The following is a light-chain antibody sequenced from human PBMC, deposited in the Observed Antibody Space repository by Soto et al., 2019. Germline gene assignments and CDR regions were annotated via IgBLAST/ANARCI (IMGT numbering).Light chain of an antibody. Sequence: EIVFTQSPGTLSLSPGERATLSCRASQTISSGYLAWYQQKPGQAPRLLISGASSRATGVPDRFSGSGSATDFTLTITRLEPEDFAVYYCQQYGSSPVTFGQGTKVDIK. CDR1: QTISSGY. CDR3: QQYGSSPVT. J-gene: IGKJ1*01. CDR2: GAS. V-gene: IGKV3-20*01.